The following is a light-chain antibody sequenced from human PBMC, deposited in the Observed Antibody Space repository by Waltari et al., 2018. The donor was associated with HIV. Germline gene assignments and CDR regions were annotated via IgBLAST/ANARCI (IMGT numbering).Light chain of an antibody. Sequence: EIVLTQSPGTLSLSPGERATLPCRASQSVSSSHLAWSQEKPGRGPRLLMWGASSRATGIPDRFSGSGSGTDFTLTISRLEPEDFAVYYCQQYGSSPPYTFGQGTKLEIK. CDR3: QQYGSSPPYT. V-gene: IGKV3-20*01. CDR1: QSVSSSH. J-gene: IGKJ2*01. CDR2: GAS.